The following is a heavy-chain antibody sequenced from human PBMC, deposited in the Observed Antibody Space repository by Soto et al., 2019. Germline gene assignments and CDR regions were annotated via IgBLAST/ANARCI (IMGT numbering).Heavy chain of an antibody. CDR2: INPSAGST. Sequence: GASVKVSCKASGYTFTSYYMHWVRQAPGQGLEWMGIINPSAGSTSYAQKFQGRVTMTRDTSTSTVYMELSSLRSEDTAVYYCARGGKKYYYYYGMDVWGQGTTVTVSS. J-gene: IGHJ6*02. CDR3: ARGGKKYYYYYGMDV. D-gene: IGHD5-12*01. CDR1: GYTFTSYY. V-gene: IGHV1-46*01.